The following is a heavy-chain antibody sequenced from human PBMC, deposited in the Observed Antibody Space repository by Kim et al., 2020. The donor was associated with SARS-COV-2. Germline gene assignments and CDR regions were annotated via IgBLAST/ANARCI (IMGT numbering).Heavy chain of an antibody. J-gene: IGHJ4*02. CDR3: AREITGIAVWVDYFDY. D-gene: IGHD6-19*01. CDR1: GGSFSGYY. V-gene: IGHV4-34*01. Sequence: SETLSLTCAVYGGSFSGYYWSWIRQPPGKGLEWIGEINHSGSTNYNPSLKSRVTISVDTSKNQFSLKLSSVTAADTAVYYCAREITGIAVWVDYFDYWGQGTLVTVSS. CDR2: INHSGST.